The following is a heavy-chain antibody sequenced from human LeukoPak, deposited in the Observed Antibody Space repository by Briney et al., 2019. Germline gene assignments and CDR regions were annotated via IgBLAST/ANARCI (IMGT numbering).Heavy chain of an antibody. CDR3: ARDRSRYFDY. CDR1: GYTFTGYY. V-gene: IGHV1-2*02. J-gene: IGHJ4*02. D-gene: IGHD3-16*02. CDR2: INPSSGGT. Sequence: ASVKVSCKTSGYTFTGYYMHWVRQAPGQGLEWMGWINPSSGGTDYAQKFQGRVTMTRDTSISTVYMELSRLRSGDTAVYYCARDRSRYFDYWGQGTLVTVSS.